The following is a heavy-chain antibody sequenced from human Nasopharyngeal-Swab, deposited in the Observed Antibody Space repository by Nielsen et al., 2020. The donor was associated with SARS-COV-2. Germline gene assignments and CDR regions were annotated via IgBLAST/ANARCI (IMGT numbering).Heavy chain of an antibody. Sequence: VRQMPGKGLEWVAVISYDGSNKYYADSVKGRFAISRDNSKNTLYLQMNSLRAEDTAVYYCARAHDSSGYYQRRSYFDYWGQGTLVTVSS. D-gene: IGHD3-22*01. J-gene: IGHJ4*02. CDR3: ARAHDSSGYYQRRSYFDY. V-gene: IGHV3-30*03. CDR2: ISYDGSNK.